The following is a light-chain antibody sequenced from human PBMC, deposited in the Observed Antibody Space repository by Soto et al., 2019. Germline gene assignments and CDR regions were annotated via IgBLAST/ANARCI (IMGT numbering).Light chain of an antibody. CDR2: GAS. J-gene: IGKJ1*01. CDR3: QQYNNWPTWT. V-gene: IGKV3-15*01. Sequence: EIVMTPSPATLSVSPGERATLSCRASQSVNSNYLAWYQQKPGQAPRLLIYGASTRATGIPARFSGSGSETEFTLTISSLQAEDSAVYFCQQYNNWPTWTFGQGTKVDIK. CDR1: QSVNSN.